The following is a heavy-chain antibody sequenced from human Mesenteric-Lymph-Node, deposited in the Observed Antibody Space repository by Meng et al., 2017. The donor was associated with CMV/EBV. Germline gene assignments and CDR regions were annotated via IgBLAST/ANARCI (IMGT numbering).Heavy chain of an antibody. Sequence: GESLKISCAASGFTFSSYWMSWVRQAPGKGLEWVANIKQDGSEKYYVDSVKGRFTISRDNSKNTLYLQMSSLRAEDTAVYYCARDTYYYGMDVWGPGTTVTVSS. CDR3: ARDTYYYGMDV. V-gene: IGHV3-7*03. J-gene: IGHJ6*02. CDR1: GFTFSSYW. CDR2: IKQDGSEK.